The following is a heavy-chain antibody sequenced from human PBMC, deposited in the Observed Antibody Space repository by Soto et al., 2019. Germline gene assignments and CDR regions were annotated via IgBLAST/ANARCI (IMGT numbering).Heavy chain of an antibody. CDR1: GTSIRGYW. Sequence: PWEALSITCSVSGTSIRGYWWTWIRQPPGKGLEWIGYIYYTGTTKYNPSLKSRDTISVVTSKNQFSLRLNSVTAADTAVYSCAREVSSFGSNHFDSWGQGALVTVSS. J-gene: IGHJ4*02. D-gene: IGHD3-10*01. V-gene: IGHV4-59*01. CDR2: IYYTGTT. CDR3: AREVSSFGSNHFDS.